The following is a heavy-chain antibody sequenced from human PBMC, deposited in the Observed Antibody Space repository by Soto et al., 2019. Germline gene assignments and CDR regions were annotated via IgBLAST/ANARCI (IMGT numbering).Heavy chain of an antibody. J-gene: IGHJ4*02. Sequence: QVQLVQSGAEVKKPGASVKVSCKASGYTFTSYAMHWVRQAPGQRLEWMGWINAGNGNTKYSQKFQGIVTLTRATSASTAYMELSSLRSEDTAVYYCARDLGGGPDYWGTGTLVTVSS. D-gene: IGHD2-15*01. CDR2: INAGNGNT. CDR1: GYTFTSYA. CDR3: ARDLGGGPDY. V-gene: IGHV1-3*01.